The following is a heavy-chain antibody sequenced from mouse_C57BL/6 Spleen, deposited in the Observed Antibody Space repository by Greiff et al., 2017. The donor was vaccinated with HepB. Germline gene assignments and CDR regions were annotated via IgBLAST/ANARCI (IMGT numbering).Heavy chain of an antibody. J-gene: IGHJ3*01. CDR2: IDPETGGT. CDR3: TRLLPRTWFAY. V-gene: IGHV1-15*01. D-gene: IGHD1-1*01. CDR1: GYTFTDYE. Sequence: QVQLQQSGAELVRPGASVTLSCKASGYTFTDYEMHWVKQTPVHGLEWIGAIDPETGGTAYNQKFKGKAILTADKSSSTAYMELRSLTSEDSAVYYCTRLLPRTWFAYWGQGTLVTVSA.